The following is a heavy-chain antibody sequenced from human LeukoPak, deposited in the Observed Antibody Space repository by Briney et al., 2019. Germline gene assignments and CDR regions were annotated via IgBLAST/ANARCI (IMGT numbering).Heavy chain of an antibody. CDR1: GYTFTGYY. Sequence: ASVKVSCKASGYTFTGYYMHWVRQAPGQGLEWMGWINPNSGGTNYAQKFQGRATMTRDTSISTAYMELSRLRSDDTAVYYCATLYSIAAAADYWGQGTLVTVSS. J-gene: IGHJ4*02. D-gene: IGHD6-13*01. V-gene: IGHV1-2*02. CDR2: INPNSGGT. CDR3: ATLYSIAAAADY.